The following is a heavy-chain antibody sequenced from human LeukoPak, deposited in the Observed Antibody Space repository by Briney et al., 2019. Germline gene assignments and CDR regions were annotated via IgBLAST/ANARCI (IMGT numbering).Heavy chain of an antibody. D-gene: IGHD3-3*01. J-gene: IGHJ5*02. V-gene: IGHV4-59*01. Sequence: SETLSLTCTVSGGSISSYYWSWIRQPPGKGLELIGYIYYSGSTNYNPSLKSRVTISVDTSKNQFSLKLSSVTAADTAVYYCARDSVTIFAFDPWGQGTLVTVSS. CDR2: IYYSGST. CDR3: ARDSVTIFAFDP. CDR1: GGSISSYY.